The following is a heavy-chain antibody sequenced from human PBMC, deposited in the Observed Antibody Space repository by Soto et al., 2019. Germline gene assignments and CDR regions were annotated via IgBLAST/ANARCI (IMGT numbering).Heavy chain of an antibody. CDR2: VNPNSGGT. CDR3: ARSIAARRTVDY. V-gene: IGHV1-2*02. Sequence: ASVKVSCKASGYTFTAYYMHWVRQAPGQGLEWMGWVNPNSGGTNYAQKFQGRVTMTRDTSITTAYMELSRLRSDDTAVYYCARSIAARRTVDYWGQGTLVTVSS. CDR1: GYTFTAYY. J-gene: IGHJ4*01. D-gene: IGHD6-6*01.